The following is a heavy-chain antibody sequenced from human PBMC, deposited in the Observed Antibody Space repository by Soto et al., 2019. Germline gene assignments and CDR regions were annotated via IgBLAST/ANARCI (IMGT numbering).Heavy chain of an antibody. J-gene: IGHJ4*02. Sequence: SETLSLTCTVSGGSISSSSYYWGWIRQPPGKGLEWIGSFYYSGSTYFNPSLKSRVTMSVDTSKNQFSLRLSSVTAADTAVYYCARAIWGSYRYRFEYWGQGTLVTV. D-gene: IGHD3-16*02. V-gene: IGHV4-39*01. CDR3: ARAIWGSYRYRFEY. CDR1: GGSISSSSYY. CDR2: FYYSGST.